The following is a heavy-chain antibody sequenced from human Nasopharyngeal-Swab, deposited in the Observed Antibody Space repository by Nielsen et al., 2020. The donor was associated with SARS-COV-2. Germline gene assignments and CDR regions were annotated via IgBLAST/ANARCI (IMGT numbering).Heavy chain of an antibody. CDR1: GGTFSSYA. CDR3: ARDREKSSGWTGVGYYYMDV. J-gene: IGHJ6*03. Sequence: SVKVSCKASGGTFSSYAISWVRQAPGQGLEWMGGIIPIFGTANYAQKFQGRVTITADESTSTAYMELSSLRSEDTAVYYCARDREKSSGWTGVGYYYMDVWGKGTTVTVSS. D-gene: IGHD6-19*01. V-gene: IGHV1-69*13. CDR2: IIPIFGTA.